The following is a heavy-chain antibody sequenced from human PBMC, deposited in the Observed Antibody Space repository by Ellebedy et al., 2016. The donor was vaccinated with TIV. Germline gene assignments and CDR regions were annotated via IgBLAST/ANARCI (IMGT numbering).Heavy chain of an antibody. D-gene: IGHD3-10*01. CDR3: ARAPYYGSGSHYDS. Sequence: SETLSLXXTVSGGSISSSHYYWGWIRQPPGKGLEWIGSIYYSGSTYYNPSLKSRVIISVDTSKNQFSLKLSSVTAADTAVYYCARAPYYGSGSHYDSWGQGTLVTVSS. CDR2: IYYSGST. J-gene: IGHJ4*02. V-gene: IGHV4-39*07. CDR1: GGSISSSHYY.